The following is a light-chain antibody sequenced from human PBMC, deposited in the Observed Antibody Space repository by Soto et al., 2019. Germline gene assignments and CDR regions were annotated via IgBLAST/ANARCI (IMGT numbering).Light chain of an antibody. Sequence: DIVMTQSPDSLAVSLVERATINCKSSQSVLYSSNNKNYLAWYQQKPGQPPKLLIYWASTRESGVPDRFSGSGSGTDFPLTISSLQAEDVAVYYCQQYYSTTYTFGQGTKLEIK. CDR2: WAS. J-gene: IGKJ2*01. V-gene: IGKV4-1*01. CDR3: QQYYSTTYT. CDR1: QSVLYSSNNKNY.